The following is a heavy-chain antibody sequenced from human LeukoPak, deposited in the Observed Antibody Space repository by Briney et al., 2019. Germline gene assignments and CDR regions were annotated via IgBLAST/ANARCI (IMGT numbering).Heavy chain of an antibody. D-gene: IGHD3-9*01. V-gene: IGHV1-18*01. CDR1: GYTFTSYG. CDR2: ISSYNCNT. Sequence: VSVKVSCKASGYTFTSYGISWVRQAPGQGLEWMGWISSYNCNTNYAQKLQGRVTMTADTSTSTAYMELRSLRSDDTAVYYCARGTYYDTLTGYYSPYLFDYWGQETLVTVST. J-gene: IGHJ4*02. CDR3: ARGTYYDTLTGYYSPYLFDY.